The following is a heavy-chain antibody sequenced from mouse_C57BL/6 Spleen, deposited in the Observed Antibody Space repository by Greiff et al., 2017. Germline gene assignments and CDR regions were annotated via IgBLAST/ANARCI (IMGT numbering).Heavy chain of an antibody. V-gene: IGHV5-17*01. CDR2: ISSGSSTI. CDR3: ARPDYYGSSYVDWYFDG. D-gene: IGHD1-1*01. Sequence: EVQGVESGGGLVKPGGSLKLSCAASGFTFSDYGMHWVRQAPEKGLEWVAYISSGSSTIYYADTVKGRFTISRDNAKNTLFLQMTSLRSEDTAMYYCARPDYYGSSYVDWYFDGWGTGTTVTVSS. CDR1: GFTFSDYG. J-gene: IGHJ1*03.